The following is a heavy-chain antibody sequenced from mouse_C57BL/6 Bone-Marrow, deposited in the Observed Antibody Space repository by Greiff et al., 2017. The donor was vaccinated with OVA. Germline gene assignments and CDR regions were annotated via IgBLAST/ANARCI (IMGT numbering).Heavy chain of an antibody. Sequence: EVQLQQSGPELVKPGASVKISCKASGYTFTDYYMNWVKQSHGKSLEWIGDINPNNGGTSYNQKFKGKATLTVDKSSSTAYMELRSLTSEDSAVYYCARVLGDWGQGTTLTVSS. J-gene: IGHJ2*01. CDR2: INPNNGGT. V-gene: IGHV1-26*01. CDR1: GYTFTDYY. CDR3: ARVLGD. D-gene: IGHD3-1*01.